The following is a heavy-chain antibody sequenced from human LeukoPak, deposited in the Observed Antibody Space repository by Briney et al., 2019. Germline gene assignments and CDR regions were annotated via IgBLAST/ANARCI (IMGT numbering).Heavy chain of an antibody. CDR3: ASRDYGDYVPPGY. Sequence: GGSLRLSCAASGFTVSSNYMSWVRQAPGKGLEWVSVIHSGGSTYYADSVKGRFTISRDNSKNTLYLQMNSLRAEDTAVYYCASRDYGDYVPPGYWGQGTLVTVSS. J-gene: IGHJ4*02. CDR2: IHSGGST. D-gene: IGHD4-17*01. V-gene: IGHV3-53*01. CDR1: GFTVSSNY.